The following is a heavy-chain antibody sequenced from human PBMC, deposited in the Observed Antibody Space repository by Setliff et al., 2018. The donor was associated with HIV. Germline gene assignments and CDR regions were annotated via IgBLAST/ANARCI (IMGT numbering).Heavy chain of an antibody. V-gene: IGHV4-38-2*01. CDR2: NYHSGST. D-gene: IGHD3-22*01. Sequence: SETLSLTCAVSAYSISSGYYWGWIRQPPGKGLEWIGSNYHSGSTYYNPSLMSRVTISVDTSKNQFSLKLRSVTDAGTAVYYCARQWRDQYNSGVSTEYFQHWGLGTLVTVSS. CDR1: AYSISSGYY. CDR3: ARQWRDQYNSGVSTEYFQH. J-gene: IGHJ1*01.